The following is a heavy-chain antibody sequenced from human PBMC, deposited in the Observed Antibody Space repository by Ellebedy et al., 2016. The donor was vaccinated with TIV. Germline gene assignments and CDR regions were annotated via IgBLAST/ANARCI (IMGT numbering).Heavy chain of an antibody. CDR2: IWYDGSNK. J-gene: IGHJ4*02. Sequence: GESLKISCAASGFTFSSYGMHWVRQAPGKGLEWVAVIWYDGSNKYYADSVKGRFTISRYNSKNTLYLQINSLRAEDTAVYYCSRDQGSGWGAFDYWGQGTLVTVSS. D-gene: IGHD6-19*01. CDR1: GFTFSSYG. CDR3: SRDQGSGWGAFDY. V-gene: IGHV3-33*08.